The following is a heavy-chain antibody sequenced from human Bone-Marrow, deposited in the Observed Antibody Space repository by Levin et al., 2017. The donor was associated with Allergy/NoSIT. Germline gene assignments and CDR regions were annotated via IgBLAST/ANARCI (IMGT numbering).Heavy chain of an antibody. V-gene: IGHV1-46*01. CDR3: ARESVIGVPGMHSDYFDP. CDR2: IHPSGGST. Sequence: ASVKVSCQTSGYTFTSYYLHWVRQAPGQGLEWMGVIHPSGGSTGYAQKFRDRITVTSDTSTRTVYMELSSLRFDDTAVYYCARESVIGVPGMHSDYFDPWGQGTLVTVSS. CDR1: GYTFTSYY. J-gene: IGHJ5*02. D-gene: IGHD6-19*01.